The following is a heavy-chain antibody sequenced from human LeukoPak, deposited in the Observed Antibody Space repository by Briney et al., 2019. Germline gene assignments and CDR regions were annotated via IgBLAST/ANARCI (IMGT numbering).Heavy chain of an antibody. J-gene: IGHJ4*02. D-gene: IGHD1-26*01. V-gene: IGHV3-30*02. CDR1: GLIFSTCG. Sequence: GGSLRLSCVASGLIFSTCGMHWVRQAPGKGLEWLTHIRYDESATYYADSVKGRFTISRDNSKNTLYLQLNSLRGDDTAFFYCAKSPVGSTFGQNPYYYFFDSWGQGTLVTVSS. CDR2: IRYDESAT. CDR3: AKSPVGSTFGQNPYYYFFDS.